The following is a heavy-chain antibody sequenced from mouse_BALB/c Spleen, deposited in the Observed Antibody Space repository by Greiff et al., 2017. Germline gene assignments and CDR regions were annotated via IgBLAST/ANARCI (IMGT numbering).Heavy chain of an antibody. D-gene: IGHD2-4*01. J-gene: IGHJ4*01. V-gene: IGHV1-9*01. CDR2: ILPGSGST. Sequence: VQLQQSGAELMKPGASVKISCKATGYTFSSYWIEWVKQRPGHGLEWIGEILPGSGSTNYHEKFKGKATFSADTSSNAPYMQLSSLTSEDSAVYYCARGVDYDYVYAMDYWGQGTSVTVSS. CDR1: GYTFSSYW. CDR3: ARGVDYDYVYAMDY.